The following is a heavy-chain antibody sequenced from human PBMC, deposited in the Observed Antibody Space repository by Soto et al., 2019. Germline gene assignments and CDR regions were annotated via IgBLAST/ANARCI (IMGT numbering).Heavy chain of an antibody. CDR1: GYPFTGYY. V-gene: IGHV1-2*02. J-gene: IGHJ3*02. CDR2: INPNSGGT. D-gene: IGHD6-6*01. CDR3: ARVKVSSDAFDI. Sequence: GASVKVSCKASGYPFTGYYMHWVRQAPGQGLEWMGWINPNSGGTNYAQKFQGRVTMTRDTSISTAYMELSRLRSDDTAVYYCARVKVSSDAFDIWGQGTMVTVSS.